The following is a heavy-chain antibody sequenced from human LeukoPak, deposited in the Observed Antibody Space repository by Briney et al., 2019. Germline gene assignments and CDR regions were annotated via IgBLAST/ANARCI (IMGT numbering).Heavy chain of an antibody. V-gene: IGHV1-69*13. J-gene: IGHJ3*02. Sequence: SVKVSCKASGGTFSSYALSWVRQAPGQGLEWVGGIIPIFGTKNYAQTFQGRVTITADESTSTAYMELSSLRSEDTAVYYCARRRSYYDSSGYTFDIWGQGTMVTVSS. CDR2: IIPIFGTK. CDR3: ARRRSYYDSSGYTFDI. D-gene: IGHD3-22*01. CDR1: GGTFSSYA.